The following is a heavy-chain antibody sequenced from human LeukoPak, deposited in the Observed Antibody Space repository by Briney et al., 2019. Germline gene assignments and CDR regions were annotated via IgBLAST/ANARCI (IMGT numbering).Heavy chain of an antibody. J-gene: IGHJ4*02. CDR3: ARICISNSCQADS. D-gene: IGHD2-2*01. CDR1: GGSISSSSHY. CDR2: ISYSGST. Sequence: SETLSLTCSVSGGSISSSSHYWGWIRQPPGKGLEWIESISYSGSTYYNPSLKSRVNIFVDTSQNQFSLKLSSVTAADTAVYYCARICISNSCQADSWGQGTLVTVSS. V-gene: IGHV4-39*01.